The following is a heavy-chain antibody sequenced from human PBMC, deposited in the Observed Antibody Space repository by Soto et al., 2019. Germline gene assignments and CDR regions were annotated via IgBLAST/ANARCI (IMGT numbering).Heavy chain of an antibody. V-gene: IGHV4-61*01. J-gene: IGHJ4*02. CDR1: GGSVSSGSYY. CDR2: IYYSGST. D-gene: IGHD1-26*01. Sequence: LSLTCTVSGGSVSSGSYYWSWIRQPPGKGLEWIGYIYYSGSTNYNPSLKSRVTISVDTSKNQFSLKLSSVTAADTAVYYCARTMVGARAGYFDYWGRGTLVTVSS. CDR3: ARTMVGARAGYFDY.